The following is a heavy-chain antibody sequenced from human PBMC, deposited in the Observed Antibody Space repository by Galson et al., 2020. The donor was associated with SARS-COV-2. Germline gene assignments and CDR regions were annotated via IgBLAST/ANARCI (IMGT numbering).Heavy chain of an antibody. V-gene: IGHV1-24*01. CDR3: ATAPTVTTRGWFDH. D-gene: IGHD4-17*01. CDR2: FDPEDCET. CDR1: GYTLPQLS. Sequence: ASVKVSCKVSGYTLPQLSMHWLRQAPAKGLEWMGGFDPEDCETLYAQKSQGRVTMTEYTSTETAYMELSSLGSQDTAVYYCATAPTVTTRGWFDHWGQGTLVTVSS. J-gene: IGHJ5*02.